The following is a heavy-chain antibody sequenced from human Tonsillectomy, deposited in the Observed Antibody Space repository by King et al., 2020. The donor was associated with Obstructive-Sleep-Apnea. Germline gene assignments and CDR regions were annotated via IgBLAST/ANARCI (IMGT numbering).Heavy chain of an antibody. J-gene: IGHJ3*02. D-gene: IGHD3-9*01. V-gene: IGHV4-34*01. CDR2: INHSGST. Sequence: VQLQQWGAGLLKPSETLSLTCAVYGGSFSGYYWSWIRQPPGKGLEWIGEINHSGSTNYNPSLKSRVTISVDTSKNQFSLKLISVTAADTAVYYCARGPAFLTGLSSCAFDIWGQGTMVTVSS. CDR3: ARGPAFLTGLSSCAFDI. CDR1: GGSFSGYY.